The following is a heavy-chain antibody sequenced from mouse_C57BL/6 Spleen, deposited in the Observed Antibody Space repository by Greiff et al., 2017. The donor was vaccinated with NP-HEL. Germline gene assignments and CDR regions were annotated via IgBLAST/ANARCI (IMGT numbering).Heavy chain of an antibody. CDR2: INPSTGGT. CDR1: GYSFTGYY. D-gene: IGHD2-5*01. CDR3: ARKGDYSNYLYYAMDY. V-gene: IGHV1-42*01. Sequence: VQLQQSGPELVKPGASVKISCKASGYSFTGYYMNWVKQSPEKSLEWIGEINPSTGGTTYNQKFKAKATLTVDKSSSTAYMQLKSLTSEDSAVYYCARKGDYSNYLYYAMDYWGQGTSVTVSS. J-gene: IGHJ4*01.